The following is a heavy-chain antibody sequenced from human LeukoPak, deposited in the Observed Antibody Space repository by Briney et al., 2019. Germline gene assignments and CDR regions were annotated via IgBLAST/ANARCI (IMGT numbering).Heavy chain of an antibody. CDR1: GPTFSSYA. V-gene: IGHV3-20*04. D-gene: IGHD3-22*01. CDR2: INWNGGST. CDR3: ARRVYYYDTSPTLLGMGFDY. J-gene: IGHJ4*02. Sequence: GRSLRLSCAAAGPTFSSYAMTWVRQAPGKWLEWVSSINWNGGSTGYEDSVKGRFTISRDNAKNSLYLQMNSLRAEDTALYYCARRVYYYDTSPTLLGMGFDYWGQGTLVTVSS.